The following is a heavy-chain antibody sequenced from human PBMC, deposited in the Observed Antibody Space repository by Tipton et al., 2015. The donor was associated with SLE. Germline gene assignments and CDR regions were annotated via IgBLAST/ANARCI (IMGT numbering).Heavy chain of an antibody. CDR1: GGSISSHY. Sequence: TLSLTCTVSGGSISSHYWSWIRQPPGKGLEWIGYISYSEATNYNPPLKSRVTISVDTSKNQFSLKLRPVTAADTAVYYCAGAWQGYGSGGTCYVLDYWGQGTLVTVSS. D-gene: IGHD2-15*01. CDR2: ISYSEAT. V-gene: IGHV4-59*11. CDR3: AGAWQGYGSGGTCYVLDY. J-gene: IGHJ4*02.